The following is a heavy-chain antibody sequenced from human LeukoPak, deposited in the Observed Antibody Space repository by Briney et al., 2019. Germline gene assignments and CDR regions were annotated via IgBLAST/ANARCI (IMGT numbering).Heavy chain of an antibody. V-gene: IGHV3-15*01. D-gene: IGHD3-10*01. J-gene: IGHJ4*02. CDR3: TTRTMVRGVLVFDY. Sequence: PGGSLRLSCAASGFTFSNAWMSWVRQAPGKGLEWVGRIKSKTDGGTTDYAAPVKGRFTISRDDSKNTLYLQMNSLKTEDTAVYYCTTRTMVRGVLVFDYWGQGTLVTVSS. CDR1: GFTFSNAW. CDR2: IKSKTDGGTT.